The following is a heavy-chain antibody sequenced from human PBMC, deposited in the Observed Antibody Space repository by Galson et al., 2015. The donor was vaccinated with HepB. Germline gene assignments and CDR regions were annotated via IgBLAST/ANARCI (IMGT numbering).Heavy chain of an antibody. CDR3: ARGALVLGVVATQNNWLDP. Sequence: SVKVSCKASGYTFSTYSITWVRQAPGQGLEWMGWISGYNRKTNYAQKLQGRVAMTTDTSTSTAYMELRSLRSDDTAVYYCARGALVLGVVATQNNWLDPWGQGTLVTVSS. D-gene: IGHD2-15*01. CDR1: GYTFSTYS. CDR2: ISGYNRKT. J-gene: IGHJ5*02. V-gene: IGHV1-18*01.